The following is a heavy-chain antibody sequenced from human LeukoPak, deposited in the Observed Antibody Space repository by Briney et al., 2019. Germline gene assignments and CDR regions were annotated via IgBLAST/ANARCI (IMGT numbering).Heavy chain of an antibody. CDR2: ISYDGSNK. V-gene: IGHV3-30-3*01. CDR1: GFTFSSYA. J-gene: IGHJ4*02. Sequence: GGSLRLSCAASGFTFSSYAMHWVRQAPGKGLEWVAVISYDGSNKYYADSVKGRFTISRDNSKNTLYLQMNSLRAEDTAVYYCARVVTGDRYCSSTSCYIDYWGQGTLVTVSS. CDR3: ARVVTGDRYCSSTSCYIDY. D-gene: IGHD2-2*02.